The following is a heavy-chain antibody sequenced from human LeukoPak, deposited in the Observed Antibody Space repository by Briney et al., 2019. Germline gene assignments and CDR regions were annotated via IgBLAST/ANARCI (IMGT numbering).Heavy chain of an antibody. CDR3: ARDSSSFPNYFDY. Sequence: GGSLRLSCVASGFSVSSNYMSWVRQAPGKGLEWVSLLYSDGSTLYADSVKGRFTISRDNSKNTLYLQMNRLRAEDTAVYYCARDSSSFPNYFDYWGQGTLVTVSS. CDR2: LYSDGST. CDR1: GFSVSSNY. D-gene: IGHD2/OR15-2a*01. V-gene: IGHV3-53*01. J-gene: IGHJ4*02.